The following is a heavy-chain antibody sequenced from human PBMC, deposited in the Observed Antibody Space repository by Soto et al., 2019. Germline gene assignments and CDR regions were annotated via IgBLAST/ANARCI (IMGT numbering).Heavy chain of an antibody. CDR1: GYTFTHFD. CDR2: MNPDSGNS. V-gene: IGHV1-8*01. CDR3: ARAYHLVPKF. D-gene: IGHD2-15*01. J-gene: IGHJ4*02. Sequence: GASVTVSCTTSGYTFTHFDIHWVRQATGQGLEWVGWMNPDSGNSGFTQRFQGRVSMTRNASMSTAYMEIHSLTSADTAIYYCARAYHLVPKFWGQGTLVTVSS.